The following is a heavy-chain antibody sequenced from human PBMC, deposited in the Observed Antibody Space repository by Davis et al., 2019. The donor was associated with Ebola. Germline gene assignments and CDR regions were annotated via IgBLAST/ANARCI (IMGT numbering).Heavy chain of an antibody. CDR2: IKQDGSEQ. J-gene: IGHJ4*02. CDR1: GFTFSSYA. V-gene: IGHV3-7*03. CDR3: ATSRTFDY. D-gene: IGHD2-2*01. Sequence: GESLKISCAASGFTFSSYAMSWVRQAPGKGLEWVANIKQDGSEQDYVDSVKGRFTISRDNAQNSLYLQMNSLRDEDTAVYYCATSRTFDYWGQGTLVTVSS.